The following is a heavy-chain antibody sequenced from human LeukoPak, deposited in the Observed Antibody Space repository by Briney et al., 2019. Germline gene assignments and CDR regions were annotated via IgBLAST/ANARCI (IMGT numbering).Heavy chain of an antibody. J-gene: IGHJ5*02. D-gene: IGHD6-6*01. Sequence: SETLSLTCAVYGGSFSGYYWSWIRQPPGKGLEWIGEINHSGSTNYNPSLKSRVTISVDTSKNQFSLKLSSVTAAATAVYYCARGGSIASRGYGYNWFDPWGQGTLVTVSS. CDR2: INHSGST. CDR1: GGSFSGYY. V-gene: IGHV4-34*01. CDR3: ARGGSIASRGYGYNWFDP.